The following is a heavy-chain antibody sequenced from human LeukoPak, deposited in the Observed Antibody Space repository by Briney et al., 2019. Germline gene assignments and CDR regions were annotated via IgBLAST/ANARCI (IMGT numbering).Heavy chain of an antibody. Sequence: PGGSLRLSCAASGFTFSSYAMSWVRQAPGKGMEWVSDISGSGALSYYADSVKGRFTISRDNSKNTLYLQMNSLRAEDTAVYYCAEEGGYCSSTSCGAFDIWGQGTMVTVSS. D-gene: IGHD2-2*01. CDR2: ISGSGALS. CDR1: GFTFSSYA. V-gene: IGHV3-23*01. CDR3: AEEGGYCSSTSCGAFDI. J-gene: IGHJ3*02.